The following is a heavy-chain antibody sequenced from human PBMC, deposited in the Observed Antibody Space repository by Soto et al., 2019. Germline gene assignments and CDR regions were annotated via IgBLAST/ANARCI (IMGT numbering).Heavy chain of an antibody. D-gene: IGHD3-10*01. CDR3: ARGRWVRGPGKYYLDS. J-gene: IGHJ5*01. V-gene: IGHV1-3*01. Sequence: QVQLVQSGAEVRKPGASVKVSCKASGYTFSNYAVYWVRQAPGQRLEWLGWINAGNADTKYSQNFQGRVTLTRDISASTTYMVLGSLRSEDTAVYYCARGRWVRGPGKYYLDSWGQGSLVTVSS. CDR1: GYTFSNYA. CDR2: INAGNADT.